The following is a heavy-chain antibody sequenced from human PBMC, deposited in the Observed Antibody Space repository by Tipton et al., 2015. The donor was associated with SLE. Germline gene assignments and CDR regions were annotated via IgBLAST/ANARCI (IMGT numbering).Heavy chain of an antibody. D-gene: IGHD3-16*01. CDR3: AGAVCRNSFDY. CDR2: IYYSGST. CDR1: GGSISSGGYY. J-gene: IGHJ4*02. Sequence: LRLSCTVSGGSISSGGYYWSWIRQHPGKGLEWIGYIYYSGSTYYNPSLKSRVTISVDTSKNQFSLKLSSVTAADTAVYYCAGAVCRNSFDYWGQGTLVTVPS. V-gene: IGHV4-31*03.